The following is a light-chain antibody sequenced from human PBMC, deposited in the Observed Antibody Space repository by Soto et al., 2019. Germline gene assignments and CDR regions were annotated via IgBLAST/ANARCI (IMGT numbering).Light chain of an antibody. Sequence: QSALTQPASVSGSPGQSITISCTGTSSDVGSYNLVSWYQQHPGKAPKLMIYEVSKRPSGVSNRFSGSKSGNTASLTISGLQAEDEADYFCCSYAGSSTPGVFGGGTKLTVL. V-gene: IGLV2-23*02. J-gene: IGLJ2*01. CDR3: CSYAGSSTPGV. CDR1: SSDVGSYNL. CDR2: EVS.